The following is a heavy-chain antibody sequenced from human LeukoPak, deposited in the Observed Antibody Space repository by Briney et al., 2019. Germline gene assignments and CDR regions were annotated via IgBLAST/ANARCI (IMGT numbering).Heavy chain of an antibody. CDR2: ITNDGSST. V-gene: IGHV3-74*01. J-gene: IGHJ4*02. CDR3: ARFLRGSGSYPPY. Sequence: GGSLRLSCAASGLTFSSHWMHWVRQAPGKGLVWVSRITNDGSSTTYADSVKGRFTISRDNAKNMLYLQVNSLRAEDTAVYYCARFLRGSGSYPPYWGQGTLVTVSS. CDR1: GLTFSSHW. D-gene: IGHD1-26*01.